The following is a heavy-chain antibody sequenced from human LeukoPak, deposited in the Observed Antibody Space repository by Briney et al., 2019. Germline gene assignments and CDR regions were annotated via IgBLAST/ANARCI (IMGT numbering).Heavy chain of an antibody. Sequence: GGSLRLSWAASGFTFSNYAMGWVRQAPGKGLEWISGISNSGANAYYADSVKGRFTISRDNSKNTLYLQMSSLRADDTAVYYCVSASTWHFFDYWGQGTLVTVSS. CDR3: VSASTWHFFDY. V-gene: IGHV3-23*01. CDR2: ISNSGANA. J-gene: IGHJ4*02. CDR1: GFTFSNYA.